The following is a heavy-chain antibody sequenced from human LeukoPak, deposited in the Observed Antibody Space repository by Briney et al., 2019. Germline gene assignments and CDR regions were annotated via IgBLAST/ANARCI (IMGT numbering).Heavy chain of an antibody. V-gene: IGHV4-4*02. J-gene: IGHJ4*02. CDR1: GGSISSTNW. D-gene: IGHD4/OR15-4a*01. Sequence: SGTLSLTCGVSGGSISSTNWRTWVRQPPGEGLEWVGEVHLSGRTNYNPSLESRVTMSVDMSENHISLKLTSVTAADTAVYYCAREGGADRPLDYSGQGTLVTVSS. CDR2: VHLSGRT. CDR3: AREGGADRPLDY.